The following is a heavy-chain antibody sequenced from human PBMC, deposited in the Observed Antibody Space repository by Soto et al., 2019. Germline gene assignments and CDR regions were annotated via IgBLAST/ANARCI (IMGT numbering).Heavy chain of an antibody. V-gene: IGHV3-7*03. J-gene: IGHJ3*01. Sequence: EVQLMESGGGLVQPGGSLTLSCAASGFTFSNYWMSWVRQAPGMGLEWVANIKSDGSDKYYVDSVKGRFTISRDNTKNSVSLQMNSLRAEDTAVEYCARDRYSSSLFDFWGQGTMGTGSS. CDR2: IKSDGSDK. CDR3: ARDRYSSSLFDF. CDR1: GFTFSNYW. D-gene: IGHD6-13*01.